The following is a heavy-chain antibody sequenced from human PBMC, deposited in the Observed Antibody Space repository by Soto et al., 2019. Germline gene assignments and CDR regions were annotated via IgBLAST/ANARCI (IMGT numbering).Heavy chain of an antibody. V-gene: IGHV3-30-3*01. CDR2: ISYDGNNK. CDR3: ATYAEPFYYYGMDV. Sequence: GGSLRLSCAASGFTFSTYAMEWVRQAPGKGLDWVALISYDGNNKYYADSVRGRFTISRDNSKNTLYLQMNTLRPEDTALYFCATYAEPFYYYGMDVWAQGTTVTVSS. J-gene: IGHJ6*02. CDR1: GFTFSTYA.